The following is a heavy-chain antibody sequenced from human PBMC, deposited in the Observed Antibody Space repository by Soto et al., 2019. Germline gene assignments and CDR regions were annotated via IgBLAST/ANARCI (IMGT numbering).Heavy chain of an antibody. D-gene: IGHD3-3*01. CDR2: ISGSGSST. J-gene: IGHJ6*02. V-gene: IGHV3-23*01. CDR3: AKEAEMSAGYGKDG. Sequence: GGSLRLSCAASGLPFNNYAMSWVRQAPGKGLEWVSGISGSGSSTYYADSVYGRFTISRENSINTLYLQMNRLRAEDTAVYYCAKEAEMSAGYGKDGWGQGRTVTVSS. CDR1: GLPFNNYA.